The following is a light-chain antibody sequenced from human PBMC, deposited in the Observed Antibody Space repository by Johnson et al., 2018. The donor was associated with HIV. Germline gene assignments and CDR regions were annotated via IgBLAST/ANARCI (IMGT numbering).Light chain of an antibody. Sequence: QPVLTQPPSVSAAPGQKVTISCSGSSSNIGNNYVSWYQQLPGTAPKLLIYDNNKRPSGIPDRFYGSKSGTSATLGITGLQTGDEADYYCGTWDSSLSAGGYVFGTGTKVTVL. CDR2: DNN. CDR3: GTWDSSLSAGGYV. V-gene: IGLV1-51*01. J-gene: IGLJ1*01. CDR1: SSNIGNNY.